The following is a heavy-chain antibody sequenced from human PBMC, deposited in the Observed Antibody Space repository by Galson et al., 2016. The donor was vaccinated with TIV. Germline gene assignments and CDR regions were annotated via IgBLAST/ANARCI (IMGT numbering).Heavy chain of an antibody. CDR1: GLSVSINY. D-gene: IGHD2-15*01. CDR3: ARDRVVDATYYYYYYGMDV. CDR2: ISDGGNT. V-gene: IGHV3-66*02. J-gene: IGHJ6*02. Sequence: SLRLSCAASGLSVSINYMTWVRQAPGKGLEWVSXISDGGNTYXPDSVKGRFTISRDNSKNTLYLQMNSLRVEDTAVYYCARDRVVDATYYYYYYGMDVWGQGTAVTVSS.